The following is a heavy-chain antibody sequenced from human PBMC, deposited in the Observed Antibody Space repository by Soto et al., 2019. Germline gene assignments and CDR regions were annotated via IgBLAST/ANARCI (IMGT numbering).Heavy chain of an antibody. CDR1: GFTFTSYA. CDR3: ARARLRLGELSLIGNFAY. J-gene: IGHJ4*01. D-gene: IGHD3-16*02. V-gene: IGHV3-30*15. CDR2: ISYDGINE. Sequence: QVQLVESGGSVVQPGRSLRLSCEASGFTFTSYAMHWVRQAPGKGLEWVAVISYDGINEYYADSVKGRFTITRDNSKNTLLLQMSRLRVEDTAVFCCARARLRLGELSLIGNFAYWGHRPLVPVSS.